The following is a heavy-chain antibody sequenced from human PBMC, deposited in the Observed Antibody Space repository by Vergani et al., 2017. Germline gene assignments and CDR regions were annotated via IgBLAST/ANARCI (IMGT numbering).Heavy chain of an antibody. CDR3: ARDCSGGSSCQYYYYYGMDV. CDR2: INPSGGST. CDR1: GYTFTSYY. D-gene: IGHD2-15*01. V-gene: IGHV1-46*01. J-gene: IGHJ6*02. Sequence: QVQLVESGAEVKKPGASVKVSCKASGYTFTSYYMHWVRQAPGQGLEWMGIINPSGGSTSYAQKFQGRVTMTRDTSTSTVYMELSSLRSEDTAVYYCARDCSGGSSCQYYYYYGMDVWGQGTTVTVSS.